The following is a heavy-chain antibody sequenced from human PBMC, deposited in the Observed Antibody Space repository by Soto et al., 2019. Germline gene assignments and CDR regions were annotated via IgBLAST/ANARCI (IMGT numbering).Heavy chain of an antibody. V-gene: IGHV3-21*01. J-gene: IGHJ6*02. D-gene: IGHD2-2*01. CDR3: AGAQLGYCISTSCPGNYYYGMDV. CDR2: ISSSSSYI. Sequence: GGSLRLSCAASGFTFSSYSMNWVRQAPGKGLEWVSSISSSSSYIYYADSVKGRFTISRDNAKNSLYLQMNSLRAEDTAVYYCAGAQLGYCISTSCPGNYYYGMDVWGQGTTVTVSS. CDR1: GFTFSSYS.